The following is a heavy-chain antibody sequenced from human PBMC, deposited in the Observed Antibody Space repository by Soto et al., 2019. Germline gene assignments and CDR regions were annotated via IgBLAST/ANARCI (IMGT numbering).Heavy chain of an antibody. CDR2: INPNSGGT. Sequence: GASVKVSCKASGYTFTGYYMHWVRQAPGQGLEWMGWINPNSGGTNYAQKFQGRVTMTRDTSISTAYMELSRLRSDDTAVYYCARRKQLVSNWFDPWGQGTLVTVSS. CDR3: ARRKQLVSNWFDP. J-gene: IGHJ5*02. CDR1: GYTFTGYY. D-gene: IGHD6-6*01. V-gene: IGHV1-2*02.